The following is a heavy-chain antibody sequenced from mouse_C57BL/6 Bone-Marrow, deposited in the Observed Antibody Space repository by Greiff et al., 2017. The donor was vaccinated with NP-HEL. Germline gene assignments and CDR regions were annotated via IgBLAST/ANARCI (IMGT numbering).Heavy chain of an antibody. V-gene: IGHV1-19*01. Sequence: VQLQQSGPVLVKPGASVKMSCKASGYTFTDYYMNWVKQSHGKSLEWIGVINPYNGGTSYNQKFKGKATLTVDKSSSTAYMELNSLTSEDSAVYYCARRGIYYDCLYYFDYWGQGTTLTVSS. CDR3: ARRGIYYDCLYYFDY. CDR1: GYTFTDYY. CDR2: INPYNGGT. D-gene: IGHD2-4*01. J-gene: IGHJ2*01.